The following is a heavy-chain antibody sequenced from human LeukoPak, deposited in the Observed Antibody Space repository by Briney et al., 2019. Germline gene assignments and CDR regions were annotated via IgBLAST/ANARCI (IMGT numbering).Heavy chain of an antibody. CDR3: ARGLGYSYGPHFEY. Sequence: PSGTLSLTCAVYGGSFSGYYWSWIRQPPGKGLEWIGEINHSGSTNYNPSLKSRVTISVDTSKNQFSLKLSSVTAADTAVYYCARGLGYSYGPHFEYWGQGTLVTVSS. CDR1: GGSFSGYY. CDR2: INHSGST. J-gene: IGHJ4*02. V-gene: IGHV4-34*01. D-gene: IGHD5-18*01.